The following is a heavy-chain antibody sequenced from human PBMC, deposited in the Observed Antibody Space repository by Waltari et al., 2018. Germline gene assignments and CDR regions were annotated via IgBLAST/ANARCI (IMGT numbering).Heavy chain of an antibody. Sequence: EVQLVESGGGLIQPGGSLRLSCAVSGFSVSSNYMIWVRQAPGRGLEWASAMYRDGTTYHADSVESRFAISRDNSRNTLYLQMNSLRTEDTAVYYCTKADSGWKYFQFWGQGTRVTVSS. CDR3: TKADSGWKYFQF. V-gene: IGHV3-53*05. J-gene: IGHJ1*01. D-gene: IGHD6-19*01. CDR1: GFSVSSNY. CDR2: MYRDGTT.